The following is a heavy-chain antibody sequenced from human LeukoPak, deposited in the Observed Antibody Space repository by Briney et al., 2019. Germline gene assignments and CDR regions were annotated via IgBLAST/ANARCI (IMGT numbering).Heavy chain of an antibody. CDR2: ISGSGGST. V-gene: IGHV3-23*01. CDR3: AKGNSSSWYRVSDY. Sequence: GGSLRLSCAASGFTFSSYAMSWVRQAPAKGLEWVSAISGSGGSTYYADSVKGRFTISRDNSKNTLYLQMNSLRAEDTAVYYCAKGNSSSWYRVSDYWGQGTLVTVSS. J-gene: IGHJ4*02. CDR1: GFTFSSYA. D-gene: IGHD6-13*01.